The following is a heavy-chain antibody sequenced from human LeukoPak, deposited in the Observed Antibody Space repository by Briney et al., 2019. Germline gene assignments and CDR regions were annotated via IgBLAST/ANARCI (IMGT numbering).Heavy chain of an antibody. CDR1: GGTFSSYA. V-gene: IGHV1-69*13. J-gene: IGHJ6*03. Sequence: ASVKVSCKASGGTFSSYAISWVRQAAGQGLDWMGGIIPIFGTANYEQKLQGRVTITADESTSTAYLELSSLRSEDTAVYYCARDPESGIAASGNYYFYYMDVWGKGTTVTVSS. CDR3: ARDPESGIAASGNYYFYYMDV. CDR2: IIPIFGTA. D-gene: IGHD6-13*01.